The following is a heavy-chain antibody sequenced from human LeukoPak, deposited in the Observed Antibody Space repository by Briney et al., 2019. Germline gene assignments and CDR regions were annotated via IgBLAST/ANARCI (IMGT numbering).Heavy chain of an antibody. CDR2: ISSSGSTI. Sequence: GGSLRLSCAASGFTFSDYYMSWIRQAPGKGLEWVSYISSSGSTIYYADSVKGRFTISRDNARNSLHLQMNSLRADDTAVYYCASWAGTATGFSGPFDYWGQGTLVTVSS. CDR1: GFTFSDYY. D-gene: IGHD6-13*01. CDR3: ASWAGTATGFSGPFDY. V-gene: IGHV3-11*04. J-gene: IGHJ4*02.